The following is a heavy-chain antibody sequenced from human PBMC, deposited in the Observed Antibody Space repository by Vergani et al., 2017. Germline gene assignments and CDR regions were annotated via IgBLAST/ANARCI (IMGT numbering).Heavy chain of an antibody. CDR2: ISGSGGST. CDR3: ARCRIAVAGTPQYYFDY. D-gene: IGHD6-19*01. CDR1: GFTFSSYA. Sequence: EVQLVESGGGLVQPGGSLRLSCAASGFTFSSYAMSWVRQAPGKGLEWVSAISGSGGSTYYADSVKGRFTISRDNAKNSLYLQMNSLRAEDTAVYYCARCRIAVAGTPQYYFDYWGQGTLVTVSS. J-gene: IGHJ4*02. V-gene: IGHV3-23*04.